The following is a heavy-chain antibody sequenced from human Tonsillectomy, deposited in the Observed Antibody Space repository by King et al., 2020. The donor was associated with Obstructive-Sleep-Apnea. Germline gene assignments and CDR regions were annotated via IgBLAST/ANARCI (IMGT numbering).Heavy chain of an antibody. V-gene: IGHV3-30*04. CDR3: ARDSPYCSGGSCYYYYYGMDV. Sequence: VKLVESGGGVVQPGRSLRLSCAASGVTFSSYAMHWVRQAPGKGLEWVAVISYDGSNKYYADSVKGRFTISRDNSKNTLYLQMNSLRAEDTAVYYCARDSPYCSGGSCYYYYYGMDVWGQGTTVTVSS. J-gene: IGHJ6*02. CDR2: ISYDGSNK. D-gene: IGHD2-15*01. CDR1: GVTFSSYA.